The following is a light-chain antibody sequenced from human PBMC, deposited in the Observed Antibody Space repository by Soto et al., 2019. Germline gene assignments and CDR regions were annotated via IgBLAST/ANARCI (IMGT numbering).Light chain of an antibody. Sequence: EIVLTQSPGTLSLSPGERATLFCRASQSVSSSYLAWYQQKPGQAPRLLISGASDRATGIPDRFSGSGSGTDFTLTISSLEAEDVAVYSCQQYGSPPWTFGQGTKVEIK. V-gene: IGKV3-20*01. J-gene: IGKJ1*01. CDR3: QQYGSPPWT. CDR2: GAS. CDR1: QSVSSSY.